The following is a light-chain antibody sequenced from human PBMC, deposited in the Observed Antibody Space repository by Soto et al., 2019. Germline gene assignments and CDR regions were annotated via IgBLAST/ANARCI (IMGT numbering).Light chain of an antibody. CDR3: PQSNNYPIT. CDR2: DAS. Sequence: IHMTLSASALSASVGDRVTIPGRASQTISFSLAWYQQKPGKAPKLLIYDASTLQSGVPSRFSGSESGTEFILTISGLQPEDFATYYSPQSNNYPITFGQRTRLEIK. V-gene: IGKV1-5*01. CDR1: QTISFS. J-gene: IGKJ5*01.